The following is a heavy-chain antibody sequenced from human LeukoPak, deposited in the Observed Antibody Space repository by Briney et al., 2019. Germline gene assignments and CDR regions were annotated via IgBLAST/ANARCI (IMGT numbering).Heavy chain of an antibody. V-gene: IGHV3-23*01. CDR2: ISGSGGST. CDR1: GFTFSSYA. J-gene: IGHJ4*02. D-gene: IGHD3-22*01. Sequence: GGSLRLSCAASGFTFSSYAMSWVRQAPGKGLEWVSAISGSGGSTYYADSVKGRFTISRGNSKNTLYLQMNSLRAEDTAVYYCARVYDSSGYYYGSWDYWGQGTLVTVSS. CDR3: ARVYDSSGYYYGSWDY.